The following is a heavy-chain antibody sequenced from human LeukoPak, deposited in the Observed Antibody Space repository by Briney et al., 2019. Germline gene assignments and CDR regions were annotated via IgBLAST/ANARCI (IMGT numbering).Heavy chain of an antibody. CDR3: ARLLGSVTTYDY. D-gene: IGHD4-11*01. Sequence: GGSLRLSCAASGFTFSSYWMSWVRQAPGKGLEWVATLWPAGGTVHYMDSVQGRFTISRDNAENSLYLQMNSLRVEDTAVYYCARLLGSVTTYDYWGQGTLVTVSS. V-gene: IGHV3-7*01. CDR1: GFTFSSYW. J-gene: IGHJ4*02. CDR2: LWPAGGTV.